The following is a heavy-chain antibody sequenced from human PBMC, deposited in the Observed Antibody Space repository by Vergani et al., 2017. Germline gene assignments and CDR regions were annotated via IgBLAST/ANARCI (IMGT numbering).Heavy chain of an antibody. D-gene: IGHD3-16*01. CDR2: FDPEDGET. J-gene: IGHJ5*02. V-gene: IGHV1-24*01. CDR1: GYTLTELS. CDR3: ATEPFGGVISGWFDP. Sequence: QVQLVQSGAEVKKPGASVKVSCKVSGYTLTELSMHWVRQAPGKGLEWMGGFDPEDGETIYAQKFQGRVTMTEETSTDTAYMGLSSLRSEDTAVYYCATEPFGGVISGWFDPWGQGTLVTVSS.